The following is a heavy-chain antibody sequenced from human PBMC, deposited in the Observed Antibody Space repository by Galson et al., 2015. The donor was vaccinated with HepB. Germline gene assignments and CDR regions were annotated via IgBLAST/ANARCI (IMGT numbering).Heavy chain of an antibody. CDR3: ARVSTVADS. V-gene: IGHV4-30-2*01. D-gene: IGHD4-23*01. CDR2: IYHSGST. CDR1: SGSISSGGYS. J-gene: IGHJ4*02. Sequence: TLSLTCVVSSGSISSGGYSWSWIRQPPGKGLEWIGYIYHSGSTFYNPSLKSRVTISLDRSKNQLSLNLTSVTAADTAVYYCARVSTVADSWGQGTLVTVSS.